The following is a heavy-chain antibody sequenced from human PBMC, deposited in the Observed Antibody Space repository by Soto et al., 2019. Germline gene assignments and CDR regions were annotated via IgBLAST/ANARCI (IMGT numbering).Heavy chain of an antibody. CDR2: ASPDGSST. V-gene: IGHV3-74*01. D-gene: IGHD4-17*01. CDR3: ASHGSGDYFWFDP. CDR1: GFTFSNFW. J-gene: IGHJ5*02. Sequence: LRLSFAASGFTFSNFWVHWVRQAPGKGLVWVSRASPDGSSTSYADSVKGRFTISRDNAKNMLYMEMNSLRAEDTAVYYCASHGSGDYFWFDPWGQGTLVTVSS.